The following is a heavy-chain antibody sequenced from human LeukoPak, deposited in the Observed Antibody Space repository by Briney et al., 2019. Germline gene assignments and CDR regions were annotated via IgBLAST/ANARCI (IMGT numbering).Heavy chain of an antibody. CDR1: GFTVSSNY. CDR2: IYTSDTT. Sequence: GGSLRLSCAASGFTVSSNYMNWFRQAPGKGLEWVSVIYTSDTTYYADSVKGRFTISRDNAKNSLFLQMNSLRVEDTAVYYCARGRSWYGNFDYWGQGTLVTVSS. CDR3: ARGRSWYGNFDY. D-gene: IGHD6-13*01. V-gene: IGHV3-66*01. J-gene: IGHJ4*02.